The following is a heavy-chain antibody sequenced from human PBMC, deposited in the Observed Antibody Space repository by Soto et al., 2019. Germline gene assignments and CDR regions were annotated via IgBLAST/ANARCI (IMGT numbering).Heavy chain of an antibody. J-gene: IGHJ4*02. CDR3: AKDPRIAAAPPDFDY. CDR2: ISGSGGST. D-gene: IGHD6-13*01. CDR1: GFTFSSYA. V-gene: IGHV3-23*01. Sequence: GSLRLSCAASGFTFSSYARSWVRQAPGKGLEWVSAISGSGGSTYYADSVKGRFTISRDNSKNTLYLQMNSLRAEDTAVYYCAKDPRIAAAPPDFDYWGQGTLVTVSS.